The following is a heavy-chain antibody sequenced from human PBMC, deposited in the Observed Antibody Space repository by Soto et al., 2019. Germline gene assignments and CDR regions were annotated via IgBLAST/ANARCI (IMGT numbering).Heavy chain of an antibody. V-gene: IGHV2-5*02. J-gene: IGHJ3*02. CDR1: GFSLSTSGVA. CDR2: IYWDDDN. CDR3: AHSRGVVGAKGPLIFES. Sequence: SGPTLVNPTQTLTLTCTFSGFSLSTSGVAVGWIRQPPGKALEWLALIYWDDDNRYSPSLRSRLTITKDTSKNQVVLTMTNMDPVDTATYYCAHSRGVVGAKGPLIFESWGQGTMVTVS. D-gene: IGHD2-15*01.